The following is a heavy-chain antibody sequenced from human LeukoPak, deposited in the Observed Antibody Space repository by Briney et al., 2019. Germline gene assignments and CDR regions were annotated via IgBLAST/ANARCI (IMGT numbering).Heavy chain of an antibody. CDR3: AKDITDSSGYYVN. D-gene: IGHD3-22*01. V-gene: IGHV3-9*01. J-gene: IGHJ4*02. CDR2: ISWNSGSI. CDR1: GFTFDDYA. Sequence: GGSLRLSCAASGFTFDDYAMHWVRQAPGKGLEWVSGISWNSGSIGYADSVKGRFTISRDNAKNSLYLQMNSLRAEDTALYYCAKDITDSSGYYVNWGQGTLVTVSS.